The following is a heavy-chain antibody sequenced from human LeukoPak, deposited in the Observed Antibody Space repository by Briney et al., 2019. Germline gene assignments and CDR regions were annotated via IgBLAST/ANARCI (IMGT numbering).Heavy chain of an antibody. CDR1: GFTFSSYG. CDR3: ARDWGSGSYYSAAFDI. CDR2: IWYDGSNS. D-gene: IGHD3-10*01. V-gene: IGHV3-33*01. Sequence: GTSLRLSCAASGFTFSSYGMHWVRQAPGRGLEWVAVIWYDGSNSYYPHSVKGRFTISRDTSKNTLYLKMNSLRAEDTAVYYCARDWGSGSYYSAAFDIWGQGTMVTVSS. J-gene: IGHJ3*02.